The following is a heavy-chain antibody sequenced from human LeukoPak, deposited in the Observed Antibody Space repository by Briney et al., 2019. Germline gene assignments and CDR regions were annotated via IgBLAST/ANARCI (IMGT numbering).Heavy chain of an antibody. D-gene: IGHD4-17*01. CDR2: ISSSGSTI. V-gene: IGHV3-11*04. J-gene: IGHJ3*02. Sequence: PGGSLRLSCAASGFTVSSNYMSWVRQAPGKGLEWVSYISSSGSTIYYADSVKGRFTISRDNAKNSLYLQMNSLRAEDTAVYYCARVEATTVTTFAFDIWGQGTMVTVSS. CDR1: GFTVSSNY. CDR3: ARVEATTVTTFAFDI.